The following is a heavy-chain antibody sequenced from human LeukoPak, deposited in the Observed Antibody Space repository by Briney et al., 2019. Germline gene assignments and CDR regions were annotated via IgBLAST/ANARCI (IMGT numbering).Heavy chain of an antibody. D-gene: IGHD3-22*01. CDR2: IYYSGST. Sequence: PSETLSLTCTVSGGSISSYYWSWIRQPPGKGLEWIGYIYYSGSTNYNPSLKSRVTISVDTSKNQFSLKLSSVTAADTAVYYCARRTYDSSGYYSKGAFDIWGQGTMVTVSS. V-gene: IGHV4-59*08. CDR3: ARRTYDSSGYYSKGAFDI. J-gene: IGHJ3*02. CDR1: GGSISSYY.